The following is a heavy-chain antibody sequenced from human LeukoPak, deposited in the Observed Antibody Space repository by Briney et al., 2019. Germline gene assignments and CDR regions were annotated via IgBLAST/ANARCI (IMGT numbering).Heavy chain of an antibody. V-gene: IGHV4-59*01. CDR2: IYYSGST. CDR3: ARSGLDSRYYFGMDV. J-gene: IGHJ6*02. CDR1: GGSISSYY. D-gene: IGHD5-12*01. Sequence: SETLSLTCTVSGGSISSYYWSWIRQPPGGGLEGIGYIYYSGSTNYNPSLKRRVTISLDTSKSQFSLKLRSVTAADTAVYYCARSGLDSRYYFGMDVWDQGTTVTVSS.